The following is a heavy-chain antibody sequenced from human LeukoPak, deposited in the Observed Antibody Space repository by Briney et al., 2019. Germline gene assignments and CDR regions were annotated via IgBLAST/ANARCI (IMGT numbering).Heavy chain of an antibody. J-gene: IGHJ4*02. Sequence: GGSLRLSCAASGFTVTINYMSWVRQAPGKGLEWVSVIYGGGSTYYADSVKGRFTISRDNSKNTLYLQMNSLRAEDTAVYYCAGSGIALADNGYYFDYWGQGTLVTVSS. CDR2: IYGGGST. CDR3: AGSGIALADNGYYFDY. V-gene: IGHV3-53*01. CDR1: GFTVTINY. D-gene: IGHD2-8*02.